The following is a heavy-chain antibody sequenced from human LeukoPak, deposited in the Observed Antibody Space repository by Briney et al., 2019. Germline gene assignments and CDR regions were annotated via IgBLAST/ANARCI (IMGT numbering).Heavy chain of an antibody. CDR3: AKDGLYCTGGSCYNLLNS. CDR2: LPYDGNNE. CDR1: GFFFSNSG. J-gene: IGHJ4*02. V-gene: IGHV3-30*18. D-gene: IGHD2-15*01. Sequence: PGGSLRLSCAASGFFFSNSGMHWVRQAPGRRLEWVAILPYDGNNESYADSVKGRFTASRDNSENTLYLQMNSLRSEDTAVYYCAKDGLYCTGGSCYNLLNSWGQGTLVIVSS.